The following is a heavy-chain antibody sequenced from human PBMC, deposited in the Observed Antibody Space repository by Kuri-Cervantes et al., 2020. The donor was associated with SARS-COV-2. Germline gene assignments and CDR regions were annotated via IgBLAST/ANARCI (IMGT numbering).Heavy chain of an antibody. CDR1: GGSVSSSSYY. V-gene: IGHV4-39*01. CDR2: IYYSGST. Sequence: GSLRLSCTVSGGSVSSSSYYWGWIRQPPGKGLEWIGSIYYSGSTYYNPSLKSRVTISVDTSKNQFSLKLGSVTAADTAVYYCARAGEWLFGDAFDIWGQGTMVTVSS. J-gene: IGHJ3*02. CDR3: ARAGEWLFGDAFDI. D-gene: IGHD3-3*01.